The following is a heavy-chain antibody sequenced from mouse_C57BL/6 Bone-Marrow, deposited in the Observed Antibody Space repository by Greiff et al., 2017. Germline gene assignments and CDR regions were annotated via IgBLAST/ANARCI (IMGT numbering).Heavy chain of an antibody. CDR3: ARSGLPGRSFDD. D-gene: IGHD2-1*01. J-gene: IGHJ2*01. V-gene: IGHV1-55*01. CDR2: IYPTSGRT. CDR1: GYTFTSYW. Sequence: QVQLQQPGAELVKPGASVKMSCKASGYTFTSYWITWVKQSPGQGLEWIGDIYPTSGRTNYNEKFKSKAILTVDPSSNTAYMQLSSLTSEDSAVFDCARSGLPGRSFDDWGQGTTLTVSS.